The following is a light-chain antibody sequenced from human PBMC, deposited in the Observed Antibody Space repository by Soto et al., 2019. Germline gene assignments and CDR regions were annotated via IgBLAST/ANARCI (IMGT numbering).Light chain of an antibody. Sequence: QSALTQPASVSGSPVQSITISCTGTSSDVGGYNYVSWYQQHPGKAPKFMIYDVSNRPSGVSNRFSGSKSGNTASLTISGLQAEDEADYYCSSYTTSNTRQIVFGTGSQV. CDR2: DVS. CDR3: SSYTTSNTRQIV. J-gene: IGLJ1*01. CDR1: SSDVGGYNY. V-gene: IGLV2-14*01.